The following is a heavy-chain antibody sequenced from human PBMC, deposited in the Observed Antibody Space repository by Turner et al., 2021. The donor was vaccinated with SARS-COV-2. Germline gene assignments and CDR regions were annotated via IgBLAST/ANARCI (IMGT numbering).Heavy chain of an antibody. CDR2: INQDVSDK. D-gene: IGHD2-15*01. CDR3: ARGGCSGGSCPLGLGFDHAFDI. J-gene: IGHJ3*02. CDR1: GLSFSRFW. V-gene: IGHV3-7*01. Sequence: EMQVVESGGGLVQPGGSLRLSCAASGLSFSRFWMSWVRQAPGKGLEWVANINQDVSDKNYLHSVRGPLTISRDNAKNSLFLQMNSLRAEDTAVYYWARGGCSGGSCPLGLGFDHAFDIWGQGTTVTVSS.